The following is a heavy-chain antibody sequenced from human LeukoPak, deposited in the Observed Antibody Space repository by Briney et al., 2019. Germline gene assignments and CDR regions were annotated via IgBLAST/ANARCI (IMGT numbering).Heavy chain of an antibody. J-gene: IGHJ5*02. V-gene: IGHV4-39*07. CDR1: GGSISSSSYY. Sequence: SETLSLTCTVSGGSISSSSYYWGWIRQPPGKGLEWIGSIYYSGSTYYNPSLKSRVTISVDTSKNQFSLKLSSVTAADTAVYYCARDGSSRITGRDGGWFDPWGQGTLVTVSS. CDR2: IYYSGST. D-gene: IGHD1-20*01. CDR3: ARDGSSRITGRDGGWFDP.